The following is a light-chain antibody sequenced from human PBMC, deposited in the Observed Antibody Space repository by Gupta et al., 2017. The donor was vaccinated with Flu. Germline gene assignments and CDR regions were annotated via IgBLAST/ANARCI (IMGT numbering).Light chain of an antibody. CDR2: KAS. CDR1: QSIGTW. Sequence: DIQMTQSPYTLSASVGDRVTITCRASQSIGTWLAWFQQKPGKAPKLLVYKASSLEAGVPSRFSGSGSGTEFTLTISSLQPDDFATYYCQQYNSYSRTFGQGTKVEV. V-gene: IGKV1-5*03. J-gene: IGKJ1*01. CDR3: QQYNSYSRT.